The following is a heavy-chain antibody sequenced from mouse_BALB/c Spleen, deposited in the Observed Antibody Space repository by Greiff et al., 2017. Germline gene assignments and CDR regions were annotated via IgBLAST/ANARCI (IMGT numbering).Heavy chain of an antibody. Sequence: EVKLQQSGGGLVQPGGSLKLSCAASGFTFSSYTMSWVRQTPEKRLEWVAYISNGGGSTYYPDTVKGRFTISRDNAKNTLYLQMSSLKSEDTAMYYCARHYYGYVRDAMDYWGQGTSVTVSS. CDR1: GFTFSSYT. D-gene: IGHD1-2*01. CDR3: ARHYYGYVRDAMDY. V-gene: IGHV5-12-2*01. J-gene: IGHJ4*01. CDR2: ISNGGGST.